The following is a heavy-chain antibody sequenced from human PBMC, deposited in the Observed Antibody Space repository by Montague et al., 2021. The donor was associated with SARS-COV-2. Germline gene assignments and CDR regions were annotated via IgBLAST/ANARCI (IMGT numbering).Heavy chain of an antibody. Sequence: SETLSLTCAVYGGSFSGYDWSWMVQSPGRGLLWFGEINHSGSTNYNPSPKSRVTVTVDTSKNQFSLKLSSVTAADTAVYYCARSRVEITMIAVVLTDEIYCMDDWGRGTLVTVSS. D-gene: IGHD3-22*01. J-gene: IGHJ4*02. CDR3: ARSRVEITMIAVVLTDEIYCMDD. V-gene: IGHV4-34*01. CDR1: GGSFSGYD. CDR2: INHSGST.